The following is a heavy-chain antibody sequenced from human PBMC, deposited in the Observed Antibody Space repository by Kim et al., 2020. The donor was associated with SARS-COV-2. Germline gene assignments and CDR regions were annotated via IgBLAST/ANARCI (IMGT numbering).Heavy chain of an antibody. J-gene: IGHJ4*02. CDR3: AKGGGSGTYSGDY. CDR1: VFTFSDYS. CDR2: ITKNSGMI. Sequence: GGSLRLSCAGSVFTFSDYSMVWVRQAPGKGLEWVSGITKNSGMIDYADSVKGRFTISRDNGASSLYLQMNRLRPEDTALYYCAKGGGSGTYSGDYWGQGTLVTVSS. V-gene: IGHV3-9*01. D-gene: IGHD3-10*01.